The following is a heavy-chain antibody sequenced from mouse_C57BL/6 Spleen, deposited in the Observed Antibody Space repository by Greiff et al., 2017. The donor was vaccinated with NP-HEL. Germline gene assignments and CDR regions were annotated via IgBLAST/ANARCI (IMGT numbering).Heavy chain of an antibody. CDR2: IYPRSGNT. CDR3: AAGLRVGIFAY. CDR1: GYTFTSYG. V-gene: IGHV1-81*01. D-gene: IGHD3-1*01. J-gene: IGHJ3*01. Sequence: VQLQQSGAELARPGASVKLSCKASGYTFTSYGISWVKQRTGQGLEWIGEIYPRSGNTYYNEKFKGKATLTADKSSRPAYMELRSLQSEDSAVYFCAAGLRVGIFAYWGQGTLVTVSA.